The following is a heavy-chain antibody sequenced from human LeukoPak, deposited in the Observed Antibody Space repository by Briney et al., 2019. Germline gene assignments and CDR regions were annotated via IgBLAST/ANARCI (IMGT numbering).Heavy chain of an antibody. V-gene: IGHV4-30-4*01. D-gene: IGHD1-26*01. CDR3: ARDQVGIFDY. Sequence: SQTLSLTCTVSGGSIGSGDYYWSWIRQPPGKGLEWIGYIGYSGSTYYNPSLKSRVTISVDTSKNQFSLKLGSVTAADTAVYYCARDQVGIFDYWGQGTLVTVSS. CDR2: IGYSGST. CDR1: GGSIGSGDYY. J-gene: IGHJ4*02.